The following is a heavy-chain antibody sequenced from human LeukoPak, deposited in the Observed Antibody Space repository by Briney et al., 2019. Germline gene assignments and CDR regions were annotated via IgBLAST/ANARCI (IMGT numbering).Heavy chain of an antibody. V-gene: IGHV4-61*02. CDR1: GGSINSGSYY. J-gene: IGHJ4*02. CDR2: IYTGGST. CDR3: ARVRSRYSGRGRDYFDY. D-gene: IGHD1-26*01. Sequence: SQTLSLTCTVSGGSINSGSYYWNWIRQPAGKGLEWIGRIYTGGSTNYNPSLKSRVTISVDTSKNQFSLKLTSVTAADTAVYFCARVRSRYSGRGRDYFDYWGQGTLVTVSS.